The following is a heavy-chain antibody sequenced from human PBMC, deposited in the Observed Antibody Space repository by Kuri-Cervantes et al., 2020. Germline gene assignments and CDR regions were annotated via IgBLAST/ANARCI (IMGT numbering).Heavy chain of an antibody. CDR1: GFTFSSYA. J-gene: IGHJ4*02. CDR3: AKDLYTSARKAIDY. Sequence: GESLKISCAAPGFTFSSYAMSWVRQAPGKGLEWVSAISGSGGSTYYADSVKGRFTISRDNAKNSLYLQMNSLRAEDTAVYYCAKDLYTSARKAIDYWGQGTLVTVSS. D-gene: IGHD6-19*01. CDR2: ISGSGGST. V-gene: IGHV3-23*01.